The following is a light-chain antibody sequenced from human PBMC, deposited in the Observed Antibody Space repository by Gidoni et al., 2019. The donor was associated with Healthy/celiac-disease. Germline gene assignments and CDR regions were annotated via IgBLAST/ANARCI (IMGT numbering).Light chain of an antibody. CDR3: QQYNSYSPLT. CDR2: KAS. V-gene: IGKV1-5*03. CDR1: QSISSW. Sequence: DIQMTQSPSTLSASVGDRVTITCRASQSISSWLAWYQQKPGKAPKLLIYKASSLESGVPSRFSGSGSGTEFTRTISSLQPDDFATYYCQQYNSYSPLTFGQGTKVEIK. J-gene: IGKJ1*01.